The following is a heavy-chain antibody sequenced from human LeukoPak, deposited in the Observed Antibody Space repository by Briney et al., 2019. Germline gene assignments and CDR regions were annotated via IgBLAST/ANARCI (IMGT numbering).Heavy chain of an antibody. CDR1: GFTFSSYG. CDR2: IWYDGSNK. J-gene: IGHJ6*02. Sequence: GGSLRLSCAASGFTFSSYGMHWVRQAPGKGLEWVAVIWYDGSNKYYADSVKGRFTISRDNSKNTLYLQMNSLRAEDTAVYYRARELWFGELPNYYYYYGMDVWGQGTTVTVSS. D-gene: IGHD3-10*01. V-gene: IGHV3-33*01. CDR3: ARELWFGELPNYYYYYGMDV.